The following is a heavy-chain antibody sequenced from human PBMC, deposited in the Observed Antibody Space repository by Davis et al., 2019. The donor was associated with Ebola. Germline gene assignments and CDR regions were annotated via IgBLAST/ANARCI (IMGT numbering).Heavy chain of an antibody. Sequence: GESLKISCAASGLPFTTYTFNWVRQAPGKGLEWVSAISGSGGSTYYADSVKGRFTISRDNSKKTLYLQMNSLRAEDTAVYYCAKSGLSFGVVKYHYGMDVWGKGTTVTVSS. CDR1: GLPFTTYT. CDR3: AKSGLSFGVVKYHYGMDV. J-gene: IGHJ6*04. V-gene: IGHV3-23*01. CDR2: ISGSGGST. D-gene: IGHD3-3*01.